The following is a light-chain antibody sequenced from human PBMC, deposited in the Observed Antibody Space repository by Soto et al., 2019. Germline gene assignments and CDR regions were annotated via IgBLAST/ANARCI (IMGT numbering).Light chain of an antibody. CDR2: SAS. CDR3: QQSYSTLPT. J-gene: IGKJ1*01. V-gene: IGKV1-39*01. Sequence: DIQMTQSPSSLSASMGDRITITCRASQSIGSYLHWYQQKPGNAPKLLIYSASSLQTGVPSRFSGSGSGTDFALTISGLQHEDFATYYCQQSYSTLPTFGQGTKVDIK. CDR1: QSIGSY.